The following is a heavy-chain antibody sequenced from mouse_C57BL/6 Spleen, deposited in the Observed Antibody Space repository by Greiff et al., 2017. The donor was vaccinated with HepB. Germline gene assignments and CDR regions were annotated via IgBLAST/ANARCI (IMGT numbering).Heavy chain of an antibody. J-gene: IGHJ2*01. CDR3: ARGGTVVATDY. D-gene: IGHD1-1*01. V-gene: IGHV1-50*01. Sequence: QVQLQQPGAELVKPGASVKLSCKASGYTFTSYWVQWVKQRPGQGLEWIGEIDPSDSYTNYNQKFKGKATLTVDTSSSTAYMQLSSLTSEDSAVYYCARGGTVVATDYWGQGTTLTVSS. CDR2: IDPSDSYT. CDR1: GYTFTSYW.